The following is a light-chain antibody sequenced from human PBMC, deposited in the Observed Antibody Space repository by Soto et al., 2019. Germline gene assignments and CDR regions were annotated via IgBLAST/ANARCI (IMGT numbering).Light chain of an antibody. J-gene: IGLJ1*01. V-gene: IGLV2-11*01. CDR1: SSDVGSYDY. CDR2: DIS. Sequence: QSVLTQPRSVSGSPGQSVTVSCSGSSSDVGSYDYVSWYQQYPGKAPKLIIYDISKRPSGVPDRFSGSKFGNTASLTISGLLPEDEADYYCCSYAGSYTYVFGPGTKV. CDR3: CSYAGSYTYV.